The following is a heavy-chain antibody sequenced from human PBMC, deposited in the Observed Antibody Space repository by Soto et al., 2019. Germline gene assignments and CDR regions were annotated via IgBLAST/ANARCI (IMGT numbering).Heavy chain of an antibody. CDR3: VRDIASRL. CDR2: INKDGTEK. CDR1: GFTFTSYW. D-gene: IGHD2-15*01. J-gene: IGHJ6*04. V-gene: IGHV3-7*01. Sequence: EVQVVESGGGLVQPGGSLRLSCAASGFTFTSYWMTWVRQAPGRGLEWVANINKDGTEKSYVDSVKGRFTISRDNAKSSLYLQMNRLRADHTAVYYCVRDIASRLWGKGTTVIVSS.